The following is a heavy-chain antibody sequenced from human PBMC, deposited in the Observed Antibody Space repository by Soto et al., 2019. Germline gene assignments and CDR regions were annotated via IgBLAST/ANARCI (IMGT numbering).Heavy chain of an antibody. D-gene: IGHD3-16*01. V-gene: IGHV3-23*04. CDR3: ARVGGSFFEK. CDR2: MTSSGSAI. Sequence: DVQLVESGGGLVQPGGSLRLSCAASGFTFGTYAMSWVRQAPGKGLEWVSAMTSSGSAIYYAESVRGRFIISRDNARNTLSLQLNRLRVEDTALYYCARVGGSFFEKWGQGTRVTVSS. J-gene: IGHJ4*02. CDR1: GFTFGTYA.